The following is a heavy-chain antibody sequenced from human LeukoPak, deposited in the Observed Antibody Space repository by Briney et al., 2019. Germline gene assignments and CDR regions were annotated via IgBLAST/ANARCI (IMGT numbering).Heavy chain of an antibody. Sequence: ASVTVSCKASGYTFTSYDINWVRQATGQGLEWMGWMKPNSGNTGYAQKFQGRVTITSNTSISTASMELSSLRSEDTAVYYCARSSGSYGGWFDPWGQGTLVTVSS. CDR1: GYTFTSYD. V-gene: IGHV1-8*03. CDR2: MKPNSGNT. J-gene: IGHJ5*02. D-gene: IGHD1-26*01. CDR3: ARSSGSYGGWFDP.